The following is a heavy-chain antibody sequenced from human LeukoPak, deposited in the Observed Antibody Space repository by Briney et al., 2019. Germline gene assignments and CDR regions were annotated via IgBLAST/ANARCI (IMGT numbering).Heavy chain of an antibody. D-gene: IGHD2/OR15-2a*01. CDR1: GFTFSTYG. J-gene: IGHJ6*03. V-gene: IGHV3-21*01. CDR3: ASLSMARNYYYYYYMDV. Sequence: GGSLRLSCAASGFTFSTYGMSWVRQAPGKGLEWVSSISSSSSYIYYADSVKGRFTISRDNAKNSLYLQMNSLRAEDTAVYYCASLSMARNYYYYYYMDVWGKGTTVTVSS. CDR2: ISSSSSYI.